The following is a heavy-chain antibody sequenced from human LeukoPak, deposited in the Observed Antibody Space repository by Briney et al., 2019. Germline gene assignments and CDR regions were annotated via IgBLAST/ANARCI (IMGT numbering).Heavy chain of an antibody. CDR1: GFTVSSYY. Sequence: GWSLRLSCAASGFTVSSYYMSWVRQAPGKGLEWVSVIYSGGSTYYADSVKGRFTISRDNSKNTLYLQMNSLRAEDTAVYYCARLHGVAADSYWGQGTLVTVSS. CDR3: ARLHGVAADSY. V-gene: IGHV3-66*01. D-gene: IGHD2-15*01. J-gene: IGHJ4*02. CDR2: IYSGGST.